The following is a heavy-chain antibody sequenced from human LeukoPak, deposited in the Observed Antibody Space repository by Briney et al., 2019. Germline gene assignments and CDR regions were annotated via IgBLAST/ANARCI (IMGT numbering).Heavy chain of an antibody. Sequence: GESLKISCKCSGYSFTSYWITWVRQMPGKDLEWMGRIDPSDSYTNYSPSFQGHVTISVDKSISTAYLQWSSLKASDTAMYYCASDRSSKWYFDYWGPGTLVTVSS. D-gene: IGHD2-15*01. CDR3: ASDRSSKWYFDY. J-gene: IGHJ4*02. CDR2: IDPSDSYT. V-gene: IGHV5-10-1*01. CDR1: GYSFTSYW.